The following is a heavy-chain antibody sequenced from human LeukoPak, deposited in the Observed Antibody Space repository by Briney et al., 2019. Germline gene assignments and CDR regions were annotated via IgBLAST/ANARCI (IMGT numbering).Heavy chain of an antibody. CDR1: GFTFSSYS. V-gene: IGHV3-21*04. CDR3: ARGSDVIIAPTGFWFDP. CDR2: ISSSSSYI. D-gene: IGHD2-15*01. Sequence: GGSLRLSCAASGFTFSSYSMNWVRQAPGKGLEWVSSISSSSSYIYYADSVKGRFTISRDNAKNSLYLQMNSLRADDTAVYSCARGSDVIIAPTGFWFDPWGQGTLVTVSS. J-gene: IGHJ5*02.